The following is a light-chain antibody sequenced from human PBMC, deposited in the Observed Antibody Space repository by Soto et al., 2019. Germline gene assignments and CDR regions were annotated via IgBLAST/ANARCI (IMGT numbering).Light chain of an antibody. CDR3: CSYAGFTGLL. CDR1: SSDIGSYNI. Sequence: QSALTQPASVSGSPGQSITISCTGTSSDIGSYNIVSWYQQHPGRAPKLMIYEGTKRPSGVSNRFSGSKSGNTASLTISGLQAEDEADYFCCSYAGFTGLLFGGGTKLTVL. CDR2: EGT. V-gene: IGLV2-23*01. J-gene: IGLJ3*02.